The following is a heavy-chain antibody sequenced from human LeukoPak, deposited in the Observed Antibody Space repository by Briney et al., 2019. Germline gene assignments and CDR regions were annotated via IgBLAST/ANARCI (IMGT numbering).Heavy chain of an antibody. CDR2: ISAYNGNT. CDR3: ARYDSNYSRMYYFDY. J-gene: IGHJ4*02. V-gene: IGHV1-18*01. D-gene: IGHD4-11*01. Sequence: ASVKVSCKASGGTFSNYAFSWVRQAPGQGLEWMGWISAYNGNTNYAQKLQGRVTMTTDTSTSTAYMELRSLRSDDTAVYYCARYDSNYSRMYYFDYWGQGTLATVSS. CDR1: GGTFSNYA.